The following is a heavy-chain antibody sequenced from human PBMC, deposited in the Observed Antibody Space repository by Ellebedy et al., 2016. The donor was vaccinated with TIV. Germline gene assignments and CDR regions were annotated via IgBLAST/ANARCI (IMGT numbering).Heavy chain of an antibody. Sequence: GESLKISXKASGYSFTTYWIGWVRQMPGKGQEWMGIIYPGDSDTRYSPSFQGQVTISADKSISTAYLQWSSLKASDTAMYYCARYDSDGGAFDTWGQGTMVTVSS. CDR1: GYSFTTYW. J-gene: IGHJ3*02. CDR3: ARYDSDGGAFDT. V-gene: IGHV5-51*01. D-gene: IGHD3-9*01. CDR2: IYPGDSDT.